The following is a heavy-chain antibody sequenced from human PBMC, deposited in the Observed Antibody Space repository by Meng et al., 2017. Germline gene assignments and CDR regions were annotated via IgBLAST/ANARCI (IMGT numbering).Heavy chain of an antibody. V-gene: IGHV3-20*04. CDR2: INWNGGST. J-gene: IGHJ4*02. D-gene: IGHD2-2*01. CDR3: ARDCRGSSTSCPSDY. Sequence: GGSLRLSCAASGFTFDDYGMSWVRQAPGKGLEWVSGINWNGGSTGYADSVKGRFTISRDNAKNSLYLQMNSLRAEDTAVYYCARDCRGSSTSCPSDYWGQGTLVTVSS. CDR1: GFTFDDYG.